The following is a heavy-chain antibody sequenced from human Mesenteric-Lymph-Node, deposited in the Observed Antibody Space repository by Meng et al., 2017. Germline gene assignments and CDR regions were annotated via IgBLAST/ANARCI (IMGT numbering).Heavy chain of an antibody. CDR2: TYKNGNT. Sequence: GESLKISCAASGLTVSTNYLIWVRQAPGRGPEWVSSTYKNGNTYYADSVEGRFTISRDESKNTLFLQMNSLRVEDMAVYYCARDSPYTYSYDATASYAAAFDIWGQGKTV. CDR3: ARDSPYTYSYDATASYAAAFDI. J-gene: IGHJ3*02. V-gene: IGHV3-66*03. CDR1: GLTVSTNY. D-gene: IGHD4/OR15-4a*01.